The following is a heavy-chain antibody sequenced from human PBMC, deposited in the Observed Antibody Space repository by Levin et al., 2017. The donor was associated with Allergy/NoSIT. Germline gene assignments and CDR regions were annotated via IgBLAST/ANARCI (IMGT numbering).Heavy chain of an antibody. CDR2: INHSGST. D-gene: IGHD3-3*01. V-gene: IGHV4-34*01. J-gene: IGHJ4*02. CDR3: ARGRSQPPRYYDFWRGQSHFDY. CDR1: GGSFSGYY. Sequence: KASETLSLTCAVYGGSFSGYYWSWIRQPPGKGLEWIGEINHSGSTNYNPSLKSRLTISVDTSKNQFSLKLSSVTAADTAVYYCARGRSQPPRYYDFWRGQSHFDYWGQGTLVTVSS.